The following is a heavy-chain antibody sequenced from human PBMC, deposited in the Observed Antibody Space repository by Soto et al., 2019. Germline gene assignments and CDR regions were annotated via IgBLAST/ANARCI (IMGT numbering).Heavy chain of an antibody. Sequence: PSETLPLTCTVSGGSLSSYYWSWIRQPPGQGLEWIGYIYYSGSTNYNPSLNSRVTISVDTSKNQFSLKLSSVTAADTAVYYCASSSLNATAFDICGQGTMVTASS. J-gene: IGHJ3*02. CDR2: IYYSGST. V-gene: IGHV4-59*01. CDR1: GGSLSSYY. CDR3: ASSSLNATAFDI. D-gene: IGHD6-6*01.